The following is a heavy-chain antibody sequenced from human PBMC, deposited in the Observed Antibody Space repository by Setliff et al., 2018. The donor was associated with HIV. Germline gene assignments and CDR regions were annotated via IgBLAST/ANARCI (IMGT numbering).Heavy chain of an antibody. CDR2: ISAYNGNT. CDR3: ASYEVGYGDCAFDI. CDR1: GYTFTSYG. J-gene: IGHJ3*02. D-gene: IGHD4-17*01. V-gene: IGHV1-18*01. Sequence: ASVKVSCKASGYTFTSYGISWVRQAPGQGLEWMGWISAYNGNTNYAQKLQGRVTMTTDTSTSTAYMELRSLRSDDTAVYYCASYEVGYGDCAFDIWGQGTMVTVSS.